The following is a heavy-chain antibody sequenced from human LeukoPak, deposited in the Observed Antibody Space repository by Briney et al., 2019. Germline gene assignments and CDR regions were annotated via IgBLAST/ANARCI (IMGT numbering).Heavy chain of an antibody. CDR1: GFNFNPYG. D-gene: IGHD4-23*01. J-gene: IGHJ4*02. CDR3: AYATYGGGNY. CDR2: IYSGGST. V-gene: IGHV3-53*01. Sequence: PGGSLRLPCAASGFNFNPYGMSWVRQAPGKGLEWVSVIYSGGSTYYADSVKGRFTISRDNSKNTLYLQMNSLRAEDTAVYYCAYATYGGGNYWGQGTLVTVSS.